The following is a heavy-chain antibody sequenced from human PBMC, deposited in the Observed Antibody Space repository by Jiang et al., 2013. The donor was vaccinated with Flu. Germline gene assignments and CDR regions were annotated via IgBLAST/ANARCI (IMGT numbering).Heavy chain of an antibody. Sequence: GSGLVKPSETLSLTCNVSGATISRYYWSWIRQTAGKGLEWMGRLFPGMSTDYNPALKTRISMSVDTSKNQFSLEVTSVTAADTAVYYCVAISMQLLVLESWGQGILVTVSS. D-gene: IGHD1-1*01. CDR3: VAISMQLLVLES. V-gene: IGHV4-4*07. CDR1: GATISRYY. CDR2: LFPGMST. J-gene: IGHJ4*02.